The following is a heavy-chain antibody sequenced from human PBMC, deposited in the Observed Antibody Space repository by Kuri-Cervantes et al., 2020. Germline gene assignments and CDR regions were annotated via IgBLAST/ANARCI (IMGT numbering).Heavy chain of an antibody. CDR3: ARPPPGAAYEYWYGMDV. V-gene: IGHV1-69*13. CDR2: IIPIFGTA. CDR1: GYTFTSYD. D-gene: IGHD3-10*01. Sequence: SVKVSCKASGYTFTSYDINWVRQATGQGLEWMGGIIPIFGTANYAQKFQGRVTITADESTSTAYMELSSLRSEDTAVYYCARPPPGAAYEYWYGMDVWGQGTTVTVSS. J-gene: IGHJ6*02.